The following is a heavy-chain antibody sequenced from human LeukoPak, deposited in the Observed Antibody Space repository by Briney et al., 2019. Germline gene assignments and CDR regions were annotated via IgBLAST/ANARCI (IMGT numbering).Heavy chain of an antibody. D-gene: IGHD3-3*01. J-gene: IGHJ4*02. V-gene: IGHV3-15*07. Sequence: GGSLRLSCAASGFTFSNAWMNWVRQAPGKGLERVGRIKSKTDGGTTDYAAPVKGRFTISRDDSKNTLYLQMNSLKTEDTAVYCCTTDGPPGDNYDFWSGYDYWGQGTLVTVSS. CDR2: IKSKTDGGTT. CDR3: TTDGPPGDNYDFWSGYDY. CDR1: GFTFSNAW.